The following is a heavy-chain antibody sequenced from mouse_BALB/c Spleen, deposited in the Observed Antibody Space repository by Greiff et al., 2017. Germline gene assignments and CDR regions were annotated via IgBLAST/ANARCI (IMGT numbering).Heavy chain of an antibody. CDR3: ARDYGNAMDY. V-gene: IGHV1-84*02. Sequence: QVQLKESGPELVKPGASVKISCKASGYTFTDYYINWVKQKPGQGLEWIGWIYPGSGNTKYNEKFKGKATLTVDTSSSTAYMQLSSLTSEDTAVYFCARDYGNAMDYWGQGTSVTVSS. D-gene: IGHD1-1*01. CDR2: IYPGSGNT. CDR1: GYTFTDYY. J-gene: IGHJ4*01.